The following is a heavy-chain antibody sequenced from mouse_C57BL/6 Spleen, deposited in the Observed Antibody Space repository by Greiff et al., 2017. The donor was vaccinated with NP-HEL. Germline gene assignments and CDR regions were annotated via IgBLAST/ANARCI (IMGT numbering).Heavy chain of an antibody. D-gene: IGHD1-1*01. J-gene: IGHJ3*01. Sequence: EVKLEESGGGLVKPGGSLKLSCAASGFTFSSYAMSWVRQTPEKRLEWVATISDGGSYTYYPDNVKGRFTISRDNAKNNLYLQMSHLKSEDTAMYYCARAFTGGFAYWGQGTLVTVSA. V-gene: IGHV5-4*03. CDR3: ARAFTGGFAY. CDR2: ISDGGSYT. CDR1: GFTFSSYA.